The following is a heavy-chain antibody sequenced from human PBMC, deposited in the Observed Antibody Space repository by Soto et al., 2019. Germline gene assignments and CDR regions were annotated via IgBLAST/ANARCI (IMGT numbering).Heavy chain of an antibody. CDR2: IYYSGST. J-gene: IGHJ4*02. Sequence: QVQLQESGPGLVKPSETLSLTCTVSGGSISSYYWSWIRQPPGKGLEWIGYIYYSGSTNYNPSLRSRVTISVDTSNNQFSLKLSSVTAADTAVYYCARAYGDYVFDYWGQGTLVTVSS. V-gene: IGHV4-59*01. CDR3: ARAYGDYVFDY. CDR1: GGSISSYY. D-gene: IGHD4-17*01.